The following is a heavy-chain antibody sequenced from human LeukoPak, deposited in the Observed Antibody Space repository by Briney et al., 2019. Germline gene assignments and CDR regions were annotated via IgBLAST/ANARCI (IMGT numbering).Heavy chain of an antibody. D-gene: IGHD6-6*01. Sequence: GGSLRLSCAASGFTFSSYAMSWVRQAPGKGQEWVSAISGSGGSTYYADSVKGRFTISRDNSKNTLYLQMNSLRAEDTAVYYCARGRGAARIFENWGQGTLVTVSS. CDR2: ISGSGGST. CDR1: GFTFSSYA. V-gene: IGHV3-23*01. CDR3: ARGRGAARIFEN. J-gene: IGHJ4*02.